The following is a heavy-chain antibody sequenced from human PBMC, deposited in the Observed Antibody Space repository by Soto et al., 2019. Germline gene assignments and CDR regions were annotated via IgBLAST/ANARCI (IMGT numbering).Heavy chain of an antibody. V-gene: IGHV3-7*01. CDR1: GFTFSSYW. D-gene: IGHD6-19*01. CDR2: IKQDGSEK. J-gene: IGHJ6*02. Sequence: RLSCAASGFTFSSYWMSWVRQAPGKGLEWVANIKQDGSEKYYVDSVKGRFTISRDNAKNSLYLQMNSLRAEDTAVYYCASLEAGTYYYYGMDVWGQGTTVTVSS. CDR3: ASLEAGTYYYYGMDV.